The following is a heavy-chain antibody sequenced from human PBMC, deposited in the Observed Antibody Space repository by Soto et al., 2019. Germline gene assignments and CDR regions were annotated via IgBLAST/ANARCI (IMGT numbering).Heavy chain of an antibody. CDR3: AKDHLWFEELLSAMDY. Sequence: QVQLVESGGGVVQPGRSLRLSCAASGFTFSSYGMHWVRQTPGKGLEWVAVISHDGSNKYYADSVKGRFTIYRDISKNTLYVQMNSLRAEDTAVYYCAKDHLWFEELLSAMDYWGQGTLVTVSS. D-gene: IGHD3-10*01. CDR1: GFTFSSYG. V-gene: IGHV3-30*18. CDR2: ISHDGSNK. J-gene: IGHJ4*02.